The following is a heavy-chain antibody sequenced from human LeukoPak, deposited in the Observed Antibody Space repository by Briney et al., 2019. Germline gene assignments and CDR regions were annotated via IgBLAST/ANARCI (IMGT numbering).Heavy chain of an antibody. J-gene: IGHJ4*02. Sequence: GGSLRLSCAASGFTFSSYSMNWVRQAPGKGLEWVANIKQDGSEKYYVDSVKGRFTISRDNAKNSLYLQMNSLRAEDTAVYYCAGRSAYDFWSGSLYWGQGTLVTVSS. CDR2: IKQDGSEK. D-gene: IGHD3-3*01. CDR3: AGRSAYDFWSGSLY. CDR1: GFTFSSYS. V-gene: IGHV3-7*01.